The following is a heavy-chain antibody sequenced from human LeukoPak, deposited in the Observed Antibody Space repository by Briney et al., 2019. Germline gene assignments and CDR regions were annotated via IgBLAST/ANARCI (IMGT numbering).Heavy chain of an antibody. CDR3: AKDARYCRNGVCYLGY. Sequence: GGSLRLSCAASGFTFSSYAMTWVRQAPGKGLVWVSRISSEGSSISYADSVKGRFTISRDNAKNTLYLQMNSLRAEDTAVYYCAKDARYCRNGVCYLGYWGQGTLVTVSS. CDR1: GFTFSSYA. D-gene: IGHD2-8*01. J-gene: IGHJ4*02. V-gene: IGHV3-74*01. CDR2: ISSEGSSI.